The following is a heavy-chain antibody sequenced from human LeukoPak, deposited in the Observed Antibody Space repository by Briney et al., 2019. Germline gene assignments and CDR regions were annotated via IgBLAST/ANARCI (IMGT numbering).Heavy chain of an antibody. CDR3: ARLIAADPQLDS. Sequence: SETLSLTCTVSDGAMTTYYWSWIRQPPGKGLEWIGYIHHSGDTYQNPSLKSRVTVSSDRSKNQFYLKLSSVTAADTAVYYCARLIAADPQLDSWGQGTLVTVSS. V-gene: IGHV4-59*12. D-gene: IGHD6-13*01. J-gene: IGHJ4*02. CDR1: DGAMTTYY. CDR2: IHHSGDT.